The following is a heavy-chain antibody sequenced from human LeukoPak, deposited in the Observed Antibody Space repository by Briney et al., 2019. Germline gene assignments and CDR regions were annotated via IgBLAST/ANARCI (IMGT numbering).Heavy chain of an antibody. Sequence: SQTLSLTCTVSDGSISSGSYYWSWIRHPAGKGLEWIGRIYTSGSTDYNPSLTSRLHISVDTSKNQFSLKLSSVTAADTAVYYCAKHRNGGNFGFDYWGQGTLVTVSS. CDR2: IYTSGST. V-gene: IGHV4-61*02. CDR1: DGSISSGSYY. J-gene: IGHJ4*02. CDR3: AKHRNGGNFGFDY. D-gene: IGHD4-23*01.